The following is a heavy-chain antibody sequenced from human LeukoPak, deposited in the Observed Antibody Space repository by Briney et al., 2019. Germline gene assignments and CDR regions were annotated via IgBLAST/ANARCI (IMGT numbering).Heavy chain of an antibody. CDR3: ARDRFGGMDV. J-gene: IGHJ6*04. D-gene: IGHD4-23*01. CDR2: IKEDGSEK. CDR1: GFTFSSYW. Sequence: GGSLRLSCAASGFTFSSYWMSWVRQAPGKGLEWVANIKEDGSEKYYVDSVKGRFSISRDDAKNSLHLQMNSLRAEDTAVYYCARDRFGGMDVCGKGTSVTVSS. V-gene: IGHV3-7*01.